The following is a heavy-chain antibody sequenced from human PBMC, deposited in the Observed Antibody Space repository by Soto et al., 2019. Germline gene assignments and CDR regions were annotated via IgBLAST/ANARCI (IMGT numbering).Heavy chain of an antibody. V-gene: IGHV3-30-3*01. CDR3: ARQAYYTLDY. CDR1: EFTFSSYA. Sequence: GSLRLSCAASEFTFSSYAMHWVRQAPGKGLEWVAVISYDGSNKYYADSVKGRFTISRDNSKNTLYLQMNSLRAEDTAVYYCARQAYYTLDYWGQGTLVTVSS. D-gene: IGHD2-21*01. J-gene: IGHJ4*02. CDR2: ISYDGSNK.